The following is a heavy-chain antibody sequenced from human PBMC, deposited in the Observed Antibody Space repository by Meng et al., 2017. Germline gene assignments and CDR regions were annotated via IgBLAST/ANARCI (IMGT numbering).Heavy chain of an antibody. J-gene: IGHJ4*02. Sequence: EAGPGTVKRSGPLSLPLAVSGGPHSSSNWWSGGRQPPGKGLEWIGEIYHSGSTNYKPSLKSRVTISVDKSKNQFSLKLSSVTAADTAVYYCARDRGAVAGTNFDYWGQGTLVTVSS. V-gene: IGHV4-4*02. D-gene: IGHD6-19*01. CDR3: ARDRGAVAGTNFDY. CDR1: GGPHSSSNW. CDR2: IYHSGST.